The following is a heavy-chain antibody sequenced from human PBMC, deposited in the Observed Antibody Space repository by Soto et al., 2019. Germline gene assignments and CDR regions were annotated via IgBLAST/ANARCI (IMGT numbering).Heavy chain of an antibody. D-gene: IGHD1-1*01. V-gene: IGHV3-13*01. CDR3: AREGERGSGDSVDALDI. J-gene: IGHJ3*02. CDR1: GFTFSSYD. CDR2: IDIDGNT. Sequence: IQLVQSGGGVVQPGGSLRLSCAASGFTFSSYDMHWVRQATGKGLEWVSAIDIDGNTFYGGSGEGRFTISRENGKNSLYLQMSSLRAGDTAVYYCAREGERGSGDSVDALDIWGQGTLVTVSS.